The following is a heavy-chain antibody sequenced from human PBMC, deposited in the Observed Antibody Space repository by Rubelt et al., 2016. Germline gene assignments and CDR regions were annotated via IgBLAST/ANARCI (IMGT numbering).Heavy chain of an antibody. CDR2: IYYSGST. D-gene: IGHD6-19*01. CDR3: ARPLDRTGYSSGWYFDL. CDR1: GGSISSYY. V-gene: IGHV4-59*01. J-gene: IGHJ2*01. Sequence: TYTVSGGSISSYYWSWIRQPPGKGLEWIGYIYYSGSTNYNPSLKSRVTISVDTSKNQFSLKLSSVTAADTAVYYCARPLDRTGYSSGWYFDLWGRGTLVTVSS.